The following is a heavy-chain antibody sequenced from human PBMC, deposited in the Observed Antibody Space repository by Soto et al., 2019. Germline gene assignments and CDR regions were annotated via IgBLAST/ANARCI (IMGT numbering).Heavy chain of an antibody. V-gene: IGHV1-69*01. Sequence: QVQLVQSGAEVRMPGSSVKVSCRASGGSSNNNANSWVRQAPGQGLEWMGGILPKFGTANYAQKFRGRLTITADASKRAIYMELRSLRSEDTALYYCATLQGSWTYYDDDYWGRVTQVAVSS. D-gene: IGHD3-10*01. J-gene: IGHJ4*02. CDR1: GGSSNNNA. CDR2: ILPKFGTA. CDR3: ATLQGSWTYYDDDY.